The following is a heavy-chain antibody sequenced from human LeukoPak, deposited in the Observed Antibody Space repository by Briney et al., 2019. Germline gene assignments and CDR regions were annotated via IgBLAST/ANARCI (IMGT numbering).Heavy chain of an antibody. V-gene: IGHV4-59*01. CDR1: GGSFNDYY. CDR3: ARDLGAGDLGT. CDR2: IYYSGST. D-gene: IGHD3-10*01. Sequence: SETLSLTCAVYGGSFNDYYWSWIRQPPGKGLEWIGYIYYSGSTNYNPSLKSRATISVDTSKNQFSLKLSSVTAADTAVYYCARDLGAGDLGTWGQGTLVTVSS. J-gene: IGHJ5*02.